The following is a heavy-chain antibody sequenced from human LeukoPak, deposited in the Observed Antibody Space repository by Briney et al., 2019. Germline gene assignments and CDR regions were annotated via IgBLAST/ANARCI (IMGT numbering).Heavy chain of an antibody. Sequence: PGGSLRLSCAASGFTFSNYWMSWVRQAPGKGLEWVANINLDGTEKYYVDSVKGRFTISRDNAKYSLYLQMNSLRAEDTAVYYCARENHAKFDYWGQGTLVTVPS. CDR2: INLDGTEK. CDR3: ARENHAKFDY. J-gene: IGHJ4*02. CDR1: GFTFSNYW. D-gene: IGHD1-14*01. V-gene: IGHV3-7*04.